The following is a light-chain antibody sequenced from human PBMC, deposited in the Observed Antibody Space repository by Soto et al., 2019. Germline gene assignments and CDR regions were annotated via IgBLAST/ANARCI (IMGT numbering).Light chain of an antibody. Sequence: DILMAQSPRSLRVTPGEPASIXXRPSXSLLHSSGYNYLHWYLQKPGQSPQXXISVGSDRASGVPDRFSGSGSGTDFTLKITRVEAEDVGVYYCMQPLQTPWTFGQGTKVDIK. CDR3: MQPLQTPWT. V-gene: IGKV2-28*01. J-gene: IGKJ1*01. CDR2: VGS. CDR1: XSLLHSSGYNY.